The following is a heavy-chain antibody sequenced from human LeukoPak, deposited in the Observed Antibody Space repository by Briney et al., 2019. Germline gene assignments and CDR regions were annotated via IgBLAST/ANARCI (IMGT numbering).Heavy chain of an antibody. D-gene: IGHD6-13*01. J-gene: IGHJ5*02. CDR2: IYYSGST. CDR3: AREGEAAGPSGNNWFDP. CDR1: GGSISSSSYY. V-gene: IGHV4-39*07. Sequence: PSETLSLTCTVSGGSISSSSYYWGWIRQPPGKGLEWIGSIYYSGSTYYNPSLKSRVTISVDTSKNQFSLKLSSVTAADTAVYYCAREGEAAGPSGNNWFDPWGQGTLVTVSS.